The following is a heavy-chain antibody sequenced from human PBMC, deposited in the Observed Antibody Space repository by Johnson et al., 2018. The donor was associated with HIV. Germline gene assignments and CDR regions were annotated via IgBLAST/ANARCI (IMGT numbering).Heavy chain of an antibody. CDR3: ARDRGFFSLRARGAFDI. CDR1: GFTFSDYY. Sequence: QVQLVESGGGLVKPGGSLRLTCAASGFTFSDYYMSWIRQAPGKGLEWVSYISSSGSTIYYADSVKGRFTISRDNAKNSLYQQMHSLRAEDTAVYYCARDRGFFSLRARGAFDIWGQGTMVTVSS. J-gene: IGHJ3*02. V-gene: IGHV3-11*01. D-gene: IGHD3-10*01. CDR2: ISSSGSTI.